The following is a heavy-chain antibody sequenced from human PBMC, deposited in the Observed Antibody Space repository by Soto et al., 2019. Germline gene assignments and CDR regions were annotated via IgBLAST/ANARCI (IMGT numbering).Heavy chain of an antibody. D-gene: IGHD7-27*01. Sequence: PSETLSLTCGVSDYSIRTGYYWAWIRRSPTKGLESSGNIPHSGGSSYNPSLESRATISQDTSKNQLSLTMTSVTAADTGIYCGSREGTANWGFGFCSWAQGILVTVSS. CDR2: IPHSGGS. CDR1: DYSIRTGYY. J-gene: IGHJ5*01. CDR3: SREGTANWGFGFCS. V-gene: IGHV4-38-2*02.